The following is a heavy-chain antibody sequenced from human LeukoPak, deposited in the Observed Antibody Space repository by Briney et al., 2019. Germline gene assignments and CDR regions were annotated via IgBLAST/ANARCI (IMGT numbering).Heavy chain of an antibody. Sequence: GGSLRLSCAASGFTFSSYAMSWVRQAPGKGLEWVSSISGNGGSTYYAVSVQGRFTVSRDNSKNTLYLQMNSLKVEDTAVYYCAKDRWAARIIIDAFDIWGQGTMVTVSS. V-gene: IGHV3-23*01. CDR3: AKDRWAARIIIDAFDI. CDR2: ISGNGGST. CDR1: GFTFSSYA. D-gene: IGHD6-6*01. J-gene: IGHJ3*02.